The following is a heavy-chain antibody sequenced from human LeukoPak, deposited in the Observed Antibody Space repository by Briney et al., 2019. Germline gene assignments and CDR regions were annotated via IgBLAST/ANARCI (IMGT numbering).Heavy chain of an antibody. CDR2: IYHSGST. Sequence: SGTLSLTCAVSGGSLSSSNWWSWVRQPPGKGLEWIGEIYHSGSTNYNPSLKSRVTISVDKSKNQFSLKLSSVTAADTAVYYCAIAAGYCSGGSCSYYFDYWGQGTLVTVSS. V-gene: IGHV4-4*02. J-gene: IGHJ4*02. CDR3: AIAAGYCSGGSCSYYFDY. CDR1: GGSLSSSNW. D-gene: IGHD2-15*01.